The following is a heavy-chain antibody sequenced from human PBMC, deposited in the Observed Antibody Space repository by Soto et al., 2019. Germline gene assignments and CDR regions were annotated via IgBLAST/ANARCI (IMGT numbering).Heavy chain of an antibody. D-gene: IGHD2-2*01. CDR1: GGTFSSYA. V-gene: IGHV1-69*01. Sequence: QVQLVQSGSEVKKHGSSVKVSCKASGGTFSSYAISWVRQAPGQGLEWMGGIIPIFGTANYAQKFQGSVTITADESKSIAYMERSSLRSEDTAVYYCASGLGYCSRTRCYCAVGGDNYWVQGTLVTVSS. J-gene: IGHJ4*02. CDR2: IIPIFGTA. CDR3: ASGLGYCSRTRCYCAVGGDNY.